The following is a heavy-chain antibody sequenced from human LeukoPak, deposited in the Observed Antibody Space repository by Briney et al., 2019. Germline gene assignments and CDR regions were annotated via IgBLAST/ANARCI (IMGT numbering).Heavy chain of an antibody. D-gene: IGHD3-3*01. CDR3: ARERYDLWSGYALGDY. J-gene: IGHJ4*02. Sequence: VASVKVSCKASGYTFTDYNIHWVRQAPGQGLEWMGWISPNSGGTNYAQKFQGRVTMTRDTSISTAYMELSRLRSDDTAVYYCARERYDLWSGYALGDYWGQGTLVTVSS. CDR2: ISPNSGGT. V-gene: IGHV1-2*02. CDR1: GYTFTDYN.